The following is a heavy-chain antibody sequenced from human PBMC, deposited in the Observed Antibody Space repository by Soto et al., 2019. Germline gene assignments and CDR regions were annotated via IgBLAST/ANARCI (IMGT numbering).Heavy chain of an antibody. V-gene: IGHV4-31*03. CDR1: GGSISSGGYY. Sequence: PSETLSLTCTVSGGSISSGGYYWRWIRQHPGKGLEWIGYIYYSGSTYYNPSLKSRVTISVDTSKNQFSLKLSSVTAADTAVYYCARVTEMATIVPVFDYWGQGTLVTVSS. D-gene: IGHD5-12*01. J-gene: IGHJ4*02. CDR2: IYYSGST. CDR3: ARVTEMATIVPVFDY.